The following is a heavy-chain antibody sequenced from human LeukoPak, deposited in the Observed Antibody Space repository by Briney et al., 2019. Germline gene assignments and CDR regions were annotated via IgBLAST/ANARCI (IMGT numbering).Heavy chain of an antibody. CDR1: EFSVGSNY. Sequence: GGSLRLSCAASEFSVGSNYMTWVRQAPGKGLEWVSLIYSGGSTYYADSVKGRFTISRDNSKNTLYLQMNSLRAEDTAVYYCAKRDSGYGDYVDYWGQGTLVTVSS. V-gene: IGHV3-66*01. D-gene: IGHD4-17*01. CDR2: IYSGGST. CDR3: AKRDSGYGDYVDY. J-gene: IGHJ4*02.